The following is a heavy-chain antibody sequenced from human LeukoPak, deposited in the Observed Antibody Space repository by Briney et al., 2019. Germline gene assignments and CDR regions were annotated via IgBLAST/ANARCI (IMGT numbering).Heavy chain of an antibody. CDR1: GYTFTSYD. Sequence: GASVKVSCKASGYTFTSYDINWVRQATGQGLEWMGWMNPNRGNTGYAQKFQGRVTMTRNTSISTAYMELSSLRSEDTAVYYCARVDYYGSGSYLREYYYYGMDIWGQGTTVTVSS. J-gene: IGHJ6*02. CDR3: ARVDYYGSGSYLREYYYYGMDI. V-gene: IGHV1-8*01. D-gene: IGHD3-10*01. CDR2: MNPNRGNT.